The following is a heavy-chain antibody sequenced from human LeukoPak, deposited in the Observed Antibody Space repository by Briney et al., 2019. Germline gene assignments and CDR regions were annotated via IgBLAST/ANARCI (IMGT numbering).Heavy chain of an antibody. J-gene: IGHJ6*03. CDR3: ARVMGASWFFYLDV. CDR2: IFHRGIP. CDR1: DYSIANSW. Sequence: SGTLSLTCAVSDYSIANSWWSWVRQSPGMRLEWIGQIFHRGIPNYNPSLKSRVTMSIDKSNNQVSLKMNSVTAADTAVYYCARVMGASWFFYLDVWGKGTTVTVSS. V-gene: IGHV4-4*02. D-gene: IGHD3-16*02.